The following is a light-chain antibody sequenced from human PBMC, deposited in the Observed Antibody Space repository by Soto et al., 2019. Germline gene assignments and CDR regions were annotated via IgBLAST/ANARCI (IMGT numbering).Light chain of an antibody. CDR2: GAS. V-gene: IGKV1-27*01. CDR3: QKYNSAMWK. J-gene: IGKJ1*01. CDR1: LGIANY. Sequence: DIQMTQSPPSLSASVGDRVTISCRASLGIANYVLWYQQRPGKVPKLLIYGASSLLSGVPSRFSGSGSGTDFTLTISSLQPEDVGTYYCQKYNSAMWKFGQGTKGDIK.